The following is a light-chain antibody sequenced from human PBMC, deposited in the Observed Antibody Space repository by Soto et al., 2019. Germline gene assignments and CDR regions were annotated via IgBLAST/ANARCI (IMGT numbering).Light chain of an antibody. CDR1: SSDVGGYNY. CDR2: DVS. V-gene: IGLV2-11*01. J-gene: IGLJ1*01. Sequence: QSALTQPRSASGSPGQSITLSCTGTSSDVGGYNYVSWYQQHPATAPKLIIFDVSKRPSGVPNRFSGSKSGNTASLTISGLRAEDEADYYCCSYVGRNTYVFGTGTKLTVL. CDR3: CSYVGRNTYV.